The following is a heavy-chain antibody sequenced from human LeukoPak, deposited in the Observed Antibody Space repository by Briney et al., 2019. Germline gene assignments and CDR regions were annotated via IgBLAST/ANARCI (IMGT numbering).Heavy chain of an antibody. CDR3: VRDFYCSGGSCPLFDN. Sequence: GGSLTLSCAASGLTFSGQWMNWVRQAPGQGLEWVSGITDNGANTYYAESVKGRFTIPRDNSANTLYLRMHSLRAEDTAVYYCVRDFYCSGGSCPLFDNWGQGTLVTVSS. CDR2: ITDNGANT. J-gene: IGHJ4*02. D-gene: IGHD2-15*01. V-gene: IGHV3-23*01. CDR1: GLTFSGQW.